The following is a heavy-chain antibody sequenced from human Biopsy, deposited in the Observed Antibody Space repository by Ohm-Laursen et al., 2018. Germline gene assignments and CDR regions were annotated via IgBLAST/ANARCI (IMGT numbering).Heavy chain of an antibody. D-gene: IGHD3-22*01. CDR2: INVPSSHI. CDR1: GFSFRDYW. J-gene: IGHJ3*01. Sequence: SLRLSCAASGFSFRDYWMSWVRQAPGKGLEWVSYINVPSSHIYYGASVRGRFTISRDNAENSVVLQMNSLRAEDTAVYYCVRSFSSSGYFRCDAFDVWGQGTMVTVSS. CDR3: VRSFSSSGYFRCDAFDV. V-gene: IGHV3-48*01.